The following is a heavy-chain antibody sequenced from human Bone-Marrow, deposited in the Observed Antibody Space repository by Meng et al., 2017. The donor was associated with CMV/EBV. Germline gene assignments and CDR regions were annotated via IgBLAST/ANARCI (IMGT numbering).Heavy chain of an antibody. CDR1: GFTFSSYG. Sequence: GGSLRLSCAASGFTFSSYGMYWVRQAPGKGLEWVAFIRYDGSNKYYADSVKGRFTISRDNSKNTLYLQMNSLRAEDTAVYYCAKDRGSGSYYDMDYYYGMDVWGQGTTVTVSS. CDR2: IRYDGSNK. V-gene: IGHV3-30*02. J-gene: IGHJ6*02. D-gene: IGHD1-26*01. CDR3: AKDRGSGSYYDMDYYYGMDV.